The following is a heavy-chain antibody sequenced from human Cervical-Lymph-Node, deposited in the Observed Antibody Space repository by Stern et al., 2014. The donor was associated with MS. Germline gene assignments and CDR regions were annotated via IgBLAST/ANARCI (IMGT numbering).Heavy chain of an antibody. V-gene: IGHV3-33*01. CDR2: IGYEGSNP. CDR3: ASAYSSSHYYFDY. CDR1: GFSFSRYA. J-gene: IGHJ4*02. Sequence: MQLVESGGGVVQPGRSLRLSCAASGFSFSRYAMHWVRQAPGKGLEWVALIGYEGSNPVYADSVTGRFTISRDNFKNTLYLQMNSLRADDTAVYYCASAYSSSHYYFDYWGQGTLVTVSS. D-gene: IGHD6-13*01.